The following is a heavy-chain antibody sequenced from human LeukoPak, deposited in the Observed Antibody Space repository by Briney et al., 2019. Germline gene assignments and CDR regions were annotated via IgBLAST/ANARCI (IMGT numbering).Heavy chain of an antibody. CDR3: ASGASIASNGGSPRWFDP. CDR2: IYYSGST. CDR1: GGSISSGGYY. V-gene: IGHV4-31*03. J-gene: IGHJ5*02. Sequence: KASETLSLTCTVSGGSISSGGYYWSWIRQHPGKGLEWIGYIYYSGSTYYNPSLKSRVTISVDTSKNQFSLKLSSVTAADTAVYYCASGASIASNGGSPRWFDPWGQGTLVTVSS. D-gene: IGHD2-15*01.